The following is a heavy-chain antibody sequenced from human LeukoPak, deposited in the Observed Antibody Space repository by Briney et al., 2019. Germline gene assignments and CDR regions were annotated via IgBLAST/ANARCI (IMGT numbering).Heavy chain of an antibody. J-gene: IGHJ4*02. CDR1: NYSISSGYY. D-gene: IGHD6-6*01. CDR3: ARGRGGGFGSSSFDY. Sequence: SETLSLTCAVSNYSISSGYYWGWIRQPPGKGLEWIGSIYHSGSTYYNPSLKSRVTISADTSKNQFSLKLTSVTATDTAVYYCARGRGGGFGSSSFDYWGQGTLVTVSS. CDR2: IYHSGST. V-gene: IGHV4-38-2*01.